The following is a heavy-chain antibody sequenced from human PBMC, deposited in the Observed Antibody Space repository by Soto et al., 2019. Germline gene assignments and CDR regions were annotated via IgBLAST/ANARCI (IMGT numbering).Heavy chain of an antibody. CDR2: IMPIFGTA. Sequence: QVQLVQSGAEVRKPGSSVKVSCKASGGTFSRHAISWVRQAPGQGLEWMGGIMPIFGTANHAQKFQGRVTIIADESTSTVYMELSSLRSEDTAIYYCARGWGYDSTDYYYAYWGQGTLVIVSS. J-gene: IGHJ4*02. D-gene: IGHD3-22*01. V-gene: IGHV1-69*01. CDR3: ARGWGYDSTDYYYAY. CDR1: GGTFSRHA.